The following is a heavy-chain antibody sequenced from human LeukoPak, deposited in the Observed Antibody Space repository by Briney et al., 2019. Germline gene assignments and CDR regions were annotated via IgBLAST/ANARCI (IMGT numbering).Heavy chain of an antibody. CDR1: GGSISSSGYY. J-gene: IGHJ4*02. V-gene: IGHV4-39*07. Sequence: SETLSLTCTVSGGSISSSGYYWGWIRQPPGKGLEWIGSIYYSGNTYYNPSLESRVAISADMSKNQISLKLTSVTGADTAVYYCAGERGEEYSSGWYKTNYFYNWGQGIRVTVSS. D-gene: IGHD6-19*01. CDR2: IYYSGNT. CDR3: AGERGEEYSSGWYKTNYFYN.